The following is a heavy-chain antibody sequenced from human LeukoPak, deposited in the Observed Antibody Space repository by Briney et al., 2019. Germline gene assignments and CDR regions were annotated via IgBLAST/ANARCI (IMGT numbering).Heavy chain of an antibody. CDR3: ARALGGYYYDSSGYQHDS. J-gene: IGHJ4*02. CDR2: IIPIFGTA. CDR1: GGTFSNYA. Sequence: SSVKVSCKASGGTFSNYAISWVRQAPGQGLEWMGGIIPIFGTANYAQKFQGRLTITAVESTSTAYMELRSLRSEDTAVYYCARALGGYYYDSSGYQHDSWGQGNLVTVSS. V-gene: IGHV1-69*01. D-gene: IGHD3-22*01.